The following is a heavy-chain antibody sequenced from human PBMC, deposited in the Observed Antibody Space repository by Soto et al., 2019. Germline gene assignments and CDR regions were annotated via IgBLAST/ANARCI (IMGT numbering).Heavy chain of an antibody. CDR1: GGSISSDGYY. CDR3: ARVESTVTTNFDI. D-gene: IGHD4-17*01. J-gene: IGHJ3*02. V-gene: IGHV4-31*03. Sequence: QVQLQESGPGLVKPSQTLSLTCTVSGGSISSDGYYWSWIRQHPGKGLEWIGYIYYSGSTYYNPPLRSRVTISVDTSKNQFSLKLSSVTAADTAVYYCARVESTVTTNFDIWGQGTMVTVSS. CDR2: IYYSGST.